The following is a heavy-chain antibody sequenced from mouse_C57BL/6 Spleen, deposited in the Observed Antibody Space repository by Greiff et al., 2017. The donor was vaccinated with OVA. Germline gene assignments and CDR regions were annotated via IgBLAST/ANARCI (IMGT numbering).Heavy chain of an antibody. CDR1: GYTFTSYG. CDR2: IYPRSGNT. D-gene: IGHD3-1*01. Sequence: QVQLQQSGAELARPGASVKLSCKASGYTFTSYGISWVKQRTGQGLEWIGEIYPRSGNTYYNEKFKGKATLTADKSSSTAYMELRSLTSEDSAVYFCARVGPELSNYYAMDYWGQGTSVTVSS. CDR3: ARVGPELSNYYAMDY. J-gene: IGHJ4*01. V-gene: IGHV1-81*01.